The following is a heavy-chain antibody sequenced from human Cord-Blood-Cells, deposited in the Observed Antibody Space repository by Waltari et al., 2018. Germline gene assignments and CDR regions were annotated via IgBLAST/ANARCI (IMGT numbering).Heavy chain of an antibody. CDR2: INHSGST. CDR3: ARGRQPAYSSGWYWFDP. Sequence: LQLQQWGAGVLNRWGTLLATCAGLGGSFRGSYWGWVRPPREQGLVWIGEINHSGSTNDNPSLKSRVTISVDTSKNQFSLKRSSVTAADTAVYYCARGRQPAYSSGWYWFDPWGQGTLVTVSS. J-gene: IGHJ5*02. V-gene: IGHV4-34*01. CDR1: GGSFRGSY. D-gene: IGHD6-19*01.